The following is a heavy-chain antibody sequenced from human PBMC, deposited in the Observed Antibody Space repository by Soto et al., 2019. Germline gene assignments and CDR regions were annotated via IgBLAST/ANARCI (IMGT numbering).Heavy chain of an antibody. Sequence: SETLSLTCTVSGGSISSYYWSWIRQPPGKGLEWIGYIYYSGSTNYNPSLKSRVTISVDTSKNQFSLKLSSVTAADTAVYYCARFYCTNGVCDYYYGMDVWGQGTTVTVSS. V-gene: IGHV4-59*01. CDR1: GGSISSYY. J-gene: IGHJ6*02. CDR3: ARFYCTNGVCDYYYGMDV. D-gene: IGHD2-8*01. CDR2: IYYSGST.